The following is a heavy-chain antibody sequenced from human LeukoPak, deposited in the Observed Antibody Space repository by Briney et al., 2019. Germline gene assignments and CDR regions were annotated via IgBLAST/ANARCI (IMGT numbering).Heavy chain of an antibody. CDR2: IIPIFGTA. CDR3: ATITERSGSYSDY. Sequence: SVKVPCKASGGTFSSYAISWVRQAPGQGLEWMGRIIPIFGTANYAQKFQGRVTITTDESTSTAYMELSSLRSEDTAVYYCATITERSGSYSDYWGQGTLVTVSS. V-gene: IGHV1-69*05. CDR1: GGTFSSYA. J-gene: IGHJ4*02. D-gene: IGHD1-26*01.